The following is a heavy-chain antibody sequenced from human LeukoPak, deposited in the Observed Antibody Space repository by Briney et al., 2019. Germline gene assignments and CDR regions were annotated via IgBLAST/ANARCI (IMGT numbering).Heavy chain of an antibody. CDR3: ARSYSDAFDI. J-gene: IGHJ3*02. D-gene: IGHD1-26*01. CDR2: ISYDGSNK. Sequence: GGSLRLSCAASGFTFSSYGMHWVRQAPGKGLEWVAVISYDGSNKYYADSVKGRFIISRDNSKNTLYLQMNSLRAEDTAVYYCARSYSDAFDIWGQGTMVTVSS. CDR1: GFTFSSYG. V-gene: IGHV3-30*03.